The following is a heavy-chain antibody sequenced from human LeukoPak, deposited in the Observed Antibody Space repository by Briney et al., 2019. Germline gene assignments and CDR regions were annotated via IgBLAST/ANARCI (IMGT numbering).Heavy chain of an antibody. V-gene: IGHV4-34*01. CDR3: ARGPCSTSCHRSWYFDY. D-gene: IGHD2-2*01. CDR1: GGSFSGYY. Sequence: PSETLSLTCAVYGGSFSGYYWTWIRQPPGKGLEWIGEINHSGSTTYKPSLKSRVTISVDTSKNHFSLRLTSVTAADTAVYCCARGPCSTSCHRSWYFDYWGQGTLVTVSS. J-gene: IGHJ4*02. CDR2: INHSGST.